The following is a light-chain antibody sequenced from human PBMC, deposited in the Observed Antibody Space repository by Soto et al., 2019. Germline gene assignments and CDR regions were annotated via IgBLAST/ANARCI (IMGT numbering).Light chain of an antibody. CDR3: QQSFTSPLT. J-gene: IGKJ4*01. CDR2: SAS. CDR1: QTISTS. V-gene: IGKV1-39*01. Sequence: DIQMTQSPSSLSASVGDRVTLTCRASQTISTSLNWYQQTPGKAPQLLTYSASSLHRGVPSRFSGGGSGTDFTLTISSLQPEDFATYYCQQSFTSPLTCGGGTKVEIK.